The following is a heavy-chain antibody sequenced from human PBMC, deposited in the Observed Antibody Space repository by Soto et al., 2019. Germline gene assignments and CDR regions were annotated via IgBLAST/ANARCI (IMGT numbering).Heavy chain of an antibody. CDR1: GFSLSTSGVG. D-gene: IGHD3-10*01. CDR3: AHRLLVWFGGMDAFDI. J-gene: IGHJ3*02. Sequence: QITLKESGPRLVKPTQTLTLTCTFSGFSLSTSGVGVGWIRQPPGKALEWLALIHWDDDKRYSPSLKSRLTITKDTSKNQVVLTMTNMDPMDTATYYCAHRLLVWFGGMDAFDIWGQGTMVTVSS. CDR2: IHWDDDK. V-gene: IGHV2-5*02.